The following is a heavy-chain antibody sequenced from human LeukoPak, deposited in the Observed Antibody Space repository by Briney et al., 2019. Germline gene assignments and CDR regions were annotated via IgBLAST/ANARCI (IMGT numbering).Heavy chain of an antibody. CDR1: GDSIGSYY. V-gene: IGHV4-59*01. CDR2: INYSGST. CDR3: ARTTEGGYTYDYFYYYYMDV. Sequence: SETLSLTCTVSGDSIGSYYWSWIRQPPGKGLEWVGYINYSGSTYYNPSLKSRVTISVDTSKKQFSLKLSSVTAADTAVYYCARTTEGGYTYDYFYYYYMDVWGKGTTVTISS. D-gene: IGHD5-18*01. J-gene: IGHJ6*03.